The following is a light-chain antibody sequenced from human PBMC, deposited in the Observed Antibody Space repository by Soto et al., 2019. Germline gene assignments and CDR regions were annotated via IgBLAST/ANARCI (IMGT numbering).Light chain of an antibody. J-gene: IGKJ2*01. CDR1: QSVLYSSNNKNY. CDR3: QQYYSTPYP. V-gene: IGKV4-1*01. Sequence: DIVMTQSPDSLVVSLGERATINCKSSQSVLYSSNNKNYLAWYQQKPGQPPKLLIYWASTRESGVPDRFSGSGSGTDFTLTISSLQAEDVAVYYCQQYYSTPYPFGQGTKLEIK. CDR2: WAS.